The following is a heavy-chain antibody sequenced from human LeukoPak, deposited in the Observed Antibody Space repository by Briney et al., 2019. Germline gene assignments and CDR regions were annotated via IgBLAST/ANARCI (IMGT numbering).Heavy chain of an antibody. CDR2: INPSAGST. CDR1: GYTFISHY. V-gene: IGHV1-46*01. CDR3: ARGGSGWYVDY. D-gene: IGHD6-19*01. Sequence: ASVKASCKASGYTFISHYMHWVRQAPGQGLEWMGIINPSAGSTSYAQKFQGRVTMTRDTSTSTVYMELSSLRFEDTAVYYCARGGSGWYVDYWGQGTLVTVSS. J-gene: IGHJ4*02.